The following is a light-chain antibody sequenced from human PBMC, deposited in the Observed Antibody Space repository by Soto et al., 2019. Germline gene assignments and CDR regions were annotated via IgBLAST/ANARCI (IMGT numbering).Light chain of an antibody. J-gene: IGKJ1*01. CDR3: QQYNSYSWT. V-gene: IGKV3-15*01. Sequence: EIVMTQSPATLSVSPGERATLSCGASQSVSSNLAWYQQKPGQAPRLLIYGASTRATGIPARFSGSGSGTEFTLTISSLQSEDFAVYYCQQYNSYSWTFGQGTKVDIK. CDR1: QSVSSN. CDR2: GAS.